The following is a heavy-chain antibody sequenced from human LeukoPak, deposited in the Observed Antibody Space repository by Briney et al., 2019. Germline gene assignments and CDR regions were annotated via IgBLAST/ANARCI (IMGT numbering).Heavy chain of an antibody. V-gene: IGHV1-18*01. CDR2: IFTYNGDT. Sequence: GASVKVSCKASGYTFISYGISWVRQAPGQGLEWVGWIFTYNGDTKYEKKFQGRVTMTTASSTNTVYLELRSLRSDDTAVYCCARGKEREPFDFWGQGTLVTVSS. D-gene: IGHD1-1*01. J-gene: IGHJ4*02. CDR3: ARGKEREPFDF. CDR1: GYTFISYG.